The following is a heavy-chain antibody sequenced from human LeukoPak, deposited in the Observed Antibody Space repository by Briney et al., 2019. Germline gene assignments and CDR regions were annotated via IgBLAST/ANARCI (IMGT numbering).Heavy chain of an antibody. D-gene: IGHD3-22*01. Sequence: GGSLRLSCAASGFTVSSNYMSWVRQAPGKGLEWVSVIYSGGSTYYADSVKGRFTISRDNSKNTLYLQMNSLRAEDTAVYYCAKETGTYYYDSSGYPDYWGQGTLVTVSS. J-gene: IGHJ4*02. CDR3: AKETGTYYYDSSGYPDY. CDR1: GFTVSSNY. V-gene: IGHV3-53*01. CDR2: IYSGGST.